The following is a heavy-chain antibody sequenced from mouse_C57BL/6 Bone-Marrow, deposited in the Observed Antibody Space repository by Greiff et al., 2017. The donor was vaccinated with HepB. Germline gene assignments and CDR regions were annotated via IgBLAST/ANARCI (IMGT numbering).Heavy chain of an antibody. Sequence: VQLQQSGPELVKPGASVKIPCKASGYTFTDYNMDWVKQSHGKSLEWIGDINPNNGGTIYNQKFKGKATLTVDKSSSTDYMELRSLTSEDTAVYYCARTPTTVVAKDYAMDYWGQGTSVTVSS. D-gene: IGHD1-1*01. J-gene: IGHJ4*01. CDR3: ARTPTTVVAKDYAMDY. V-gene: IGHV1-18*01. CDR2: INPNNGGT. CDR1: GYTFTDYN.